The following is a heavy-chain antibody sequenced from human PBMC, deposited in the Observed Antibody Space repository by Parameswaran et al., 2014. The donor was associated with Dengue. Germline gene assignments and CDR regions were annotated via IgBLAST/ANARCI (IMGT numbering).Heavy chain of an antibody. D-gene: IGHD3-10*01. Sequence: WVRQAPGQGLEWMGWINTNTGNPTYAQGFTGRFVFSLDTSVSTAYLQISSLKAEDTAVYYCAREGSDGSGSYNGMDVWGQGTTVTVSS. CDR2: INTNTGNP. CDR3: AREGSDGSGSYNGMDV. J-gene: IGHJ6*02. V-gene: IGHV7-4-1*02.